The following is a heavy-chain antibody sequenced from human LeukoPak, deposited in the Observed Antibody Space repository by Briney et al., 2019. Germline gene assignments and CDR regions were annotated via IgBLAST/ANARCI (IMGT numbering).Heavy chain of an antibody. CDR1: GYTFTSYD. V-gene: IGHV1-8*01. Sequence: ASVKVSCKASGYTFTSYDINWVRQATGQGLEWMGWMNPNSGNTGYAQKFQGRVTITRNTSISTAYMELSSLRSEDTAVYYCARDVGYCSGGSCSNWFDPWGQGTLVTVSS. CDR3: ARDVGYCSGGSCSNWFDP. CDR2: MNPNSGNT. J-gene: IGHJ5*02. D-gene: IGHD2-15*01.